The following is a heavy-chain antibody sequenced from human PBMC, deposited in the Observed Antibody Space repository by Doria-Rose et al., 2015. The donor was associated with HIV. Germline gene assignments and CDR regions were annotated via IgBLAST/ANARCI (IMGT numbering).Heavy chain of an antibody. Sequence: QVQLVQSGPVLVKPTETLTLTCTVSGVSLSSPGMGVSWIRQPPGKALEWLANILSDDERSYNTSLKSRLAIARGTSKRQVVLTMTDMDPVDTATYYCARIKSSRWYHKYYFDFWGQGTLVIVSA. D-gene: IGHD6-13*01. CDR1: GVSLSSPGMG. CDR2: ILSDDER. J-gene: IGHJ4*02. V-gene: IGHV2-26*01. CDR3: ARIKSSRWYHKYYFDF.